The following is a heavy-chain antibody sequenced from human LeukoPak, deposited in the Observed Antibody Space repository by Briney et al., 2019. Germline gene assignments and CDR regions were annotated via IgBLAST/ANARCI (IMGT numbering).Heavy chain of an antibody. Sequence: GGSLRLSCTASGFTFGDYAMSWVRQAPGKGLEWVGFIRSKAYGGTTEYAASVKGRFTISRDDSKSIAYLQMNSLKTEDTAVYYCTRLTVVNLHFDYWGQGTLVTVSS. CDR1: GFTFGDYA. CDR3: TRLTVVNLHFDY. CDR2: IRSKAYGGTT. J-gene: IGHJ4*02. V-gene: IGHV3-49*04. D-gene: IGHD4-23*01.